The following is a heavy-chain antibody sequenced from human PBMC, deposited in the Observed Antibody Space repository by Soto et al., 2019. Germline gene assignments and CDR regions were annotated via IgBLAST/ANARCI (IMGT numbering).Heavy chain of an antibody. CDR1: GFTFPNYW. V-gene: IGHV3-7*01. CDR2: IRPDSGEI. D-gene: IGHD3-10*01. Sequence: EVQLVESGGGLVQPGGSLRLSCVASGFTFPNYWVSWVRQAPGKGLEWVANIRPDSGEIYYAASLKGRFTISRDNVKNSLYLEMDSLRAEDTAVYYWASGNIPMIRGVYDSWGQGTLVTVSS. J-gene: IGHJ4*02. CDR3: ASGNIPMIRGVYDS.